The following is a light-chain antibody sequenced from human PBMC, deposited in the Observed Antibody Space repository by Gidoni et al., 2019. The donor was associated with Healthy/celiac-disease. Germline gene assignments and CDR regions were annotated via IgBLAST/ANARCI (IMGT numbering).Light chain of an antibody. CDR2: AAS. J-gene: IGKJ3*01. V-gene: IGKV1-39*01. CDR3: QQSYSTPHT. Sequence: DIQMTQSPSSMSASVGDRVTITCRASQSISSYLNWYQQKPGKAPKLLSYAASSLQRGVPSRFRGRGSGTDFTLTISSLQPEDFATYYCQQSYSTPHTFGPGTKVDIK. CDR1: QSISSY.